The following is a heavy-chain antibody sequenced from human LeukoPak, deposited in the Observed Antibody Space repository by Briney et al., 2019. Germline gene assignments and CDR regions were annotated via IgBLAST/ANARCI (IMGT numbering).Heavy chain of an antibody. D-gene: IGHD3-3*01. J-gene: IGHJ4*02. CDR3: VGNQDFWSGYHAFEY. CDR1: GLVFSSYT. V-gene: IGHV3-21*01. CDR2: STPATDST. Sequence: GGSLRLSCAASGLVFSSYTVGWVRHAPGKGLEWVSSSTPATDSTNYADSVQGRFTISRDNAKKTAYLQMNSLRVEDTAIYFCVGNQDFWSGYHAFEYWGQGILVTVSS.